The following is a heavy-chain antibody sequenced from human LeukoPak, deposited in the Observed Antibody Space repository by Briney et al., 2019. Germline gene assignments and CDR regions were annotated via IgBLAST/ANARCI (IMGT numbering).Heavy chain of an antibody. CDR3: AKDKYSSNWYYFDY. V-gene: IGHV3-21*04. D-gene: IGHD6-13*01. CDR1: GFTFSSYS. J-gene: IGHJ4*02. CDR2: ISSSSSYI. Sequence: GGSLRLSCAASGFTFSSYSMNWVRQAPGKGLEWVSSISSSSSYIYYADSVKGRFTISRDNAKNSLYLQMNSLRTEDTAFYYCAKDKYSSNWYYFDYWGQGTLVTVSS.